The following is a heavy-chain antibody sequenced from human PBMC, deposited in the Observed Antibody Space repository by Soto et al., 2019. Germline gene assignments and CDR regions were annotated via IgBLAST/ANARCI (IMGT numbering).Heavy chain of an antibody. CDR3: ARVERHCSSTSCPPEGNWNDGDYYYGMDV. D-gene: IGHD2-2*01. Sequence: SVKVSCKASGFTFTSSAMQWVRQARGQRLEWIGWIVVGSGNTNYAQKFQERVTITRDMSTSTAYMELSSLRSEDTAVYYCARVERHCSSTSCPPEGNWNDGDYYYGMDVWGQ. J-gene: IGHJ6*02. CDR1: GFTFTSSA. V-gene: IGHV1-58*02. CDR2: IVVGSGNT.